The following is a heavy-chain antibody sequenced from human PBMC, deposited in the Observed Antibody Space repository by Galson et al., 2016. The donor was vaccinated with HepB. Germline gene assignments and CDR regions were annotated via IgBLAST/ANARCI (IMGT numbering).Heavy chain of an antibody. D-gene: IGHD5-24*01. CDR1: GFSFSSHD. Sequence: SLRLSCAVSGFSFSSHDMSWVRQAPGKGLEWVSYISGSGGTTYYADSVKGRFTTSRDNSKNTLYLQLNSLSDEDTAVYYCASRYGDSWRPFAFDYWGQGTLVTVSS. J-gene: IGHJ4*02. CDR2: ISGSGGTT. CDR3: ASRYGDSWRPFAFDY. V-gene: IGHV3-23*01.